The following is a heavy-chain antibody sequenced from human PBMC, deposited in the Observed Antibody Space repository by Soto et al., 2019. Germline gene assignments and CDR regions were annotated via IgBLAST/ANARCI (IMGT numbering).Heavy chain of an antibody. CDR1: GYTFTSYG. Sequence: ASVKVSCKASGYTFTSYGISWVRQAPGQGLEWMGWISAYNGNTNYAQKLQGRVTMTTDTSTSTAYMELRSLRSEDTAVYYCARALIWGGYRGILYYYYYYYYMDVWGKGTTVTVSS. J-gene: IGHJ6*03. D-gene: IGHD3-16*02. V-gene: IGHV1-18*01. CDR3: ARALIWGGYRGILYYYYYYYYMDV. CDR2: ISAYNGNT.